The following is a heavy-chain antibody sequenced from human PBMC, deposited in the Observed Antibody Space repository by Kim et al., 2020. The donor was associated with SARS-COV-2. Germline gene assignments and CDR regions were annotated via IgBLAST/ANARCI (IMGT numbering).Heavy chain of an antibody. V-gene: IGHV3-30*18. J-gene: IGHJ4*02. D-gene: IGHD6-19*01. Sequence: GGSLRLSCAASGFTFSSYGMHWVRQAPGKGLEWVAVISYDGSNKYYADSVKGRFTISRDNSKNTLYLQMNSLRAEDTAVYYCAKDRGGALAVVDYWGQGTLVTVSS. CDR2: ISYDGSNK. CDR3: AKDRGGALAVVDY. CDR1: GFTFSSYG.